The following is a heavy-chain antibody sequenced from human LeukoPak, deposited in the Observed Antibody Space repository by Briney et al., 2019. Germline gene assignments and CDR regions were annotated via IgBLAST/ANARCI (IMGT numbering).Heavy chain of an antibody. Sequence: ASVKVSCKASGYIFTNNAMNWVRQAPGQGLEWMAWINTNTRNPTYAQGFTGRFVFSLDTSVSTAYLQISSLKAEDTAVYYCARIRAPSSFGQRESDYWGQGTLVTVSS. CDR2: INTNTRNP. J-gene: IGHJ4*02. CDR1: GYIFTNNA. D-gene: IGHD3-3*02. CDR3: ARIRAPSSFGQRESDY. V-gene: IGHV7-4-1*02.